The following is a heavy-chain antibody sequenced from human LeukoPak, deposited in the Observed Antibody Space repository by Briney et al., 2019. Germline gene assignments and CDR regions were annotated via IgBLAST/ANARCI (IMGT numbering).Heavy chain of an antibody. CDR1: GFTFDDYA. J-gene: IGHJ5*02. D-gene: IGHD6-19*01. CDR2: ISWDGGST. CDR3: AKDSDSSGWT. V-gene: IGHV3-43D*03. Sequence: PGGSLRLSCVTSGFTFDDYAMHWVRQAPGKGLEWVSLISWDGGSTKYADSVKGRFTISRDNNKNSLYLQMNSLSTEDSALYYCAKDSDSSGWTWGQGTLVTVSS.